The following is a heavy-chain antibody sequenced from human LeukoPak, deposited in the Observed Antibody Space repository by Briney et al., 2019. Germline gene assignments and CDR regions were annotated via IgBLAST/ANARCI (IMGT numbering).Heavy chain of an antibody. Sequence: PSETLSLTCTVSGGSISSYYWSWIRQPAGKGLEWIGRSGSTYYNPSLKSRVTISVDTSKNQFSLKLSSVTAADTAVYYCARPERSSAAYAFDIWGQGTMVTVSS. CDR1: GGSISSYY. V-gene: IGHV4-59*05. J-gene: IGHJ3*02. CDR2: SGST. CDR3: ARPERSSAAYAFDI. D-gene: IGHD6-25*01.